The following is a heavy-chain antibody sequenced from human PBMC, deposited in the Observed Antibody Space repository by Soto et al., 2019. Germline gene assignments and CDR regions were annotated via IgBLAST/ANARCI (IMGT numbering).Heavy chain of an antibody. CDR3: ARGALGSYYFDY. V-gene: IGHV3-74*01. D-gene: IGHD3-16*01. CDR1: GFTFNNYW. CDR2: IKYDATST. Sequence: EVQLVESGGGLFQPGGSLRLSCAASGFTFNNYWIHWVRQAPGKGLVWVSRIKYDATSTNYADSVKGRFSISRDNAKNTVYLQMSSLRGDETAVYYCARGALGSYYFDYWGQGTLVTVSS. J-gene: IGHJ4*02.